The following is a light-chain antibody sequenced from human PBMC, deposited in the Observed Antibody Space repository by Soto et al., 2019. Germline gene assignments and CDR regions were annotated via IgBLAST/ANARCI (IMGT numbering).Light chain of an antibody. Sequence: QSALIQPRSVSGSPGQSVTISCTGTSSDVGTYNYVSWYRQHPGKAPKLMISDVSKRPSGVPDRFSGSKSDNTASLTISGLQAEDEAEYYCCCCSYAGSSSFRVLFGGGTQLTVL. V-gene: IGLV2-11*01. J-gene: IGLJ2*01. CDR3: CSYAGSSSFRVL. CDR2: DVS. CDR1: SSDVGTYNY.